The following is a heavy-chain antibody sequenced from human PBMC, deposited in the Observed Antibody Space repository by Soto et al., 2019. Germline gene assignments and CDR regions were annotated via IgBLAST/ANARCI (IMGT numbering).Heavy chain of an antibody. J-gene: IGHJ5*02. CDR2: MNPRSGGS. CDR3: ARSDDXXXXPLDL. CDR1: GYTFTNYY. V-gene: IGHV1-2*02. Sequence: ASVKVSCKASGYTFTNYYMRWLRQAPGQGLEWMGWMNPRSGGSKYAQAFQDRVTMTRDASISTAYMEMTSLRHGDTAVYFCARSDDXXXXPLDLWGPGTLVTVSS.